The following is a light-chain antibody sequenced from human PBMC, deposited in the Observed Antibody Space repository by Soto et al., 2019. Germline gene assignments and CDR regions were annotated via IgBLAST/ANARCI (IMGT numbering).Light chain of an antibody. CDR2: EVH. J-gene: IGLJ1*01. Sequence: QSALTQPPSASGSPGQSITISCTGTSSDVGAYNFVSWFQQHPGKAPKLIISEVHKRPSGVPDRFSGSKSGNTACLTVSGLRTEDEADYYCSSFAGSNNLYVFGSGTKLTVL. CDR1: SSDVGAYNF. V-gene: IGLV2-8*01. CDR3: SSFAGSNNLYV.